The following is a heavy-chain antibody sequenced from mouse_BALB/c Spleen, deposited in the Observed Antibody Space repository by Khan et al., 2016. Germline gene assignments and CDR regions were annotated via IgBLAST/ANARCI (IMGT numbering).Heavy chain of an antibody. D-gene: IGHD2-1*01. Sequence: EVQLVESGPSLVKPSQTQSLTCSVTGDSITSGYWNWIRKFPGNKLEYMGYISYSGSTYYNPSLKSRISITRDTSKNQYYLQLNSVTTEDTATYYCARYGNYKNYYARDYWGQGTSVTVSS. CDR1: GDSITSGY. J-gene: IGHJ4*01. CDR2: ISYSGST. V-gene: IGHV3-8*02. CDR3: ARYGNYKNYYARDY.